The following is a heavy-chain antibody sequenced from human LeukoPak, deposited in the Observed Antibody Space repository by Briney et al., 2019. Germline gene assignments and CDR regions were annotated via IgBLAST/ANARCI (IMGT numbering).Heavy chain of an antibody. CDR1: GFRFGKYW. J-gene: IGHJ3*02. CDR3: ARGGSYLSAFDI. V-gene: IGHV3-7*03. CDR2: INEDGSEK. Sequence: GGSLRLSCAASGFRFGKYWMSWVRQAPGKGLEWVANINEDGSEKYYADSVKGRLTISRDNAKNSLHLQMNSLRAEDTAVYYCARGGSYLSAFDIWGQGTMVTVSS. D-gene: IGHD1-26*01.